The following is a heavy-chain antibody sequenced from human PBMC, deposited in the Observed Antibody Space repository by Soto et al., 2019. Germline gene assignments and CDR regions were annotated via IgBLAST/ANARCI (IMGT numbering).Heavy chain of an antibody. V-gene: IGHV1-69*13. CDR2: IIPIFGTA. Sequence: SVTVTCRASGGTFSSYAISWVRQAPGQGLEWMGGIIPIFGTANYAQKFQGRVTITAAASTSTAYMELSSLRSEDTAVYYCARDRWAVAGTSFDPWGKGTLVTVSS. CDR1: GGTFSSYA. J-gene: IGHJ5*02. CDR3: ARDRWAVAGTSFDP. D-gene: IGHD6-19*01.